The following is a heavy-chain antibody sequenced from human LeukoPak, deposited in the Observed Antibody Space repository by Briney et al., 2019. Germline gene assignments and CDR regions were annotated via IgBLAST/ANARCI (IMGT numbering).Heavy chain of an antibody. Sequence: ASVKVSCKASGYTFTGYYMHWVRQAPGQGLEWMGWINPNSGGTNYAQKFQGRVTMTRDTSISTAYMELSRLRSDDTAVYYCARDVDGSGSYYFDYWGQGALVTVSS. CDR1: GYTFTGYY. J-gene: IGHJ4*02. CDR3: ARDVDGSGSYYFDY. V-gene: IGHV1-2*02. D-gene: IGHD3-10*01. CDR2: INPNSGGT.